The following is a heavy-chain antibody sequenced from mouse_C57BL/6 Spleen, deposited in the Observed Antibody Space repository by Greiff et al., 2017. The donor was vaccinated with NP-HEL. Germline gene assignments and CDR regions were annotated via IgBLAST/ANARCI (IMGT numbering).Heavy chain of an antibody. Sequence: QVQLKESGAELARPGASVKLSCKASGYTFTSYGISWVKQRPGQGLEWIGEIYPRSGNTYYNEKFKGKATLTADKSSSTAYMELRSLTSEYSAVYFCARSPYSYYFDYWGQGTTLTVSS. D-gene: IGHD2-12*01. CDR2: IYPRSGNT. CDR1: GYTFTSYG. CDR3: ARSPYSYYFDY. J-gene: IGHJ2*01. V-gene: IGHV1-81*01.